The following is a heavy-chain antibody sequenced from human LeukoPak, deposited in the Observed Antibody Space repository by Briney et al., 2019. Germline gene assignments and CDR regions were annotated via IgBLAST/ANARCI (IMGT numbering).Heavy chain of an antibody. D-gene: IGHD6-13*01. CDR1: GFTFSNFG. Sequence: GGSLRLSCVVSGFTFSNFGMSWVRQAPGKGLEWVSAIGGSGGRTYYADSVKGRFTISRDNSKNTLYLQLNSLGAEDTAVYYCAKEGTAAIGNNWFDPWGQGTLVTVSS. V-gene: IGHV3-23*01. J-gene: IGHJ5*02. CDR2: IGGSGGRT. CDR3: AKEGTAAIGNNWFDP.